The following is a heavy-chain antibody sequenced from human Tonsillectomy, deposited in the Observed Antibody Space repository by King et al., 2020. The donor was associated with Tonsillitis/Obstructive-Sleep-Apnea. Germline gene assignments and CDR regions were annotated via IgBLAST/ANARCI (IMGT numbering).Heavy chain of an antibody. D-gene: IGHD2-2*01. J-gene: IGHJ6*03. V-gene: IGHV3-15*01. Sequence: VQLVESGGGLVKPGGSLRLSCAASGFTFSNAWMSWVRQAPGKGLEGVGRIKSKTDGGTTDYAAPVKGRFTISRDDSKNTLYLQMKSLKTEDTAVYYCTTRHWSSTSCYVYYYYNMDDWGKGTTVTVSS. CDR3: TTRHWSSTSCYVYYYYNMDD. CDR1: GFTFSNAW. CDR2: IKSKTDGGTT.